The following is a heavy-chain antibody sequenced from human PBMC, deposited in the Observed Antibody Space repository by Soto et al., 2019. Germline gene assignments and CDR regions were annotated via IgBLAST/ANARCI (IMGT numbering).Heavy chain of an antibody. J-gene: IGHJ3*02. D-gene: IGHD3-22*01. CDR2: IYYSGST. V-gene: IGHV4-31*03. CDR1: GGSISSGGYS. Sequence: QVQLQESGPGLVKPSQTLSLTCTVSGGSISSGGYSWSWIRQHPGKGLEWIGYIYYSGSTYYNPSLKSRVTISVDTSKNQFSLKLSSVTAADTAVYYCAREIGYYDSRNAFDIWGQGTMVTVSS. CDR3: AREIGYYDSRNAFDI.